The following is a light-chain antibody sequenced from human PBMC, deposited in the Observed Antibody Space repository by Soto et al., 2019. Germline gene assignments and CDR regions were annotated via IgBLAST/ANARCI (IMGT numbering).Light chain of an antibody. CDR1: QSISSW. CDR3: QQYNSYSYT. J-gene: IGKJ2*01. V-gene: IGKV1-5*01. CDR2: DAS. Sequence: GDRVTITCRASQSISSWLAWYQQKPGKAPKLLIYDASSLESGVPSRFSGSGSGTEFTLTISSLQPDDFATYYCQQYNSYSYTFGQGTKLESK.